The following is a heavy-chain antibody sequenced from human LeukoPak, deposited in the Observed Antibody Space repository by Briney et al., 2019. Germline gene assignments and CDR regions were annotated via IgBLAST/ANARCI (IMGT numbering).Heavy chain of an antibody. CDR2: INAANGNT. CDR3: ATLYYDFWSGYSHFDY. V-gene: IGHV1-3*01. CDR1: GYTFTSYA. Sequence: GASVKVSCKASGYTFTSYAMYWVRQAPGQRLEWMGWINAANGNTKYSQKFQGRVTITRDTSASTAYMELSSLRSDDTAVYYCATLYYDFWSGYSHFDYWGQGTLVTVSS. D-gene: IGHD3-3*01. J-gene: IGHJ4*02.